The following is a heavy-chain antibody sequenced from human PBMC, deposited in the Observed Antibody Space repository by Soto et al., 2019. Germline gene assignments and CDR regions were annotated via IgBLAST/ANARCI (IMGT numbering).Heavy chain of an antibody. CDR2: INSDGSST. CDR3: ATGLYSSGWYVGDYYYGMDV. J-gene: IGHJ6*02. CDR1: GFTFSSYW. V-gene: IGHV3-74*01. D-gene: IGHD6-19*01. Sequence: GGSLRLSCAASGFTFSSYWMHWVRQAPGKGLVWVSRINSDGSSTSYADSVKGRFTISRDNAKNTLYLQMNSLRAEDTAVYYCATGLYSSGWYVGDYYYGMDVWGQGTTVTVSS.